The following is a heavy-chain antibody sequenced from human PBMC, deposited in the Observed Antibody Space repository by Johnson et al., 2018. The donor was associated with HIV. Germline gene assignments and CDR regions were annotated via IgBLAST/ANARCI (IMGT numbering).Heavy chain of an antibody. D-gene: IGHD3-22*01. Sequence: QMLLVESGGGVVQPGKSLRLSCSASRFTFSNYAMNWVRQAPGKGLEWMAVISYDGSNKYYADSVMGRFTISRDTSKNTLYLQMNSLRVEDTAVYYCARGGYYDSSGSHAFDIWGQGTMVTVSS. CDR3: ARGGYYDSSGSHAFDI. V-gene: IGHV3-30*14. CDR1: RFTFSNYA. J-gene: IGHJ3*02. CDR2: ISYDGSNK.